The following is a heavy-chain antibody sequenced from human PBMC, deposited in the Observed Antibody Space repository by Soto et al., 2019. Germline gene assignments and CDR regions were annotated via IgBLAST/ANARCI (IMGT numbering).Heavy chain of an antibody. Sequence: QVQLVESGGGMVQPGKSLRLSCAASGFTFRSFGIHWVRQAPGKGMEWVAAIWDDGSKEYYTDSVKGRFTISRDNSKDPVYLQMNSLRVEDTAVYYCARVSGSGIAEIGFDYWGQGTLVIVSA. V-gene: IGHV3-33*01. J-gene: IGHJ4*02. CDR3: ARVSGSGIAEIGFDY. CDR1: GFTFRSFG. D-gene: IGHD3-10*01. CDR2: IWDDGSKE.